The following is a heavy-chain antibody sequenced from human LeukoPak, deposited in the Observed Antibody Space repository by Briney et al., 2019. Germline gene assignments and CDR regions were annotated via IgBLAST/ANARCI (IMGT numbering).Heavy chain of an antibody. J-gene: IGHJ4*02. V-gene: IGHV3-23*01. CDR3: AKGRRPDIVVVPPARHFDY. CDR1: GFTFSSFP. D-gene: IGHD2-2*01. CDR2: ISGSGGST. Sequence: GGSLTLSCAASGFTFSSFPMSWDRQAPGKGLEWVSGISGSGGSTYHADSVKGRFTISRDNSKNTLYLQMNSLRAEDTAVYYCAKGRRPDIVVVPPARHFDYWGQGTLVTVSS.